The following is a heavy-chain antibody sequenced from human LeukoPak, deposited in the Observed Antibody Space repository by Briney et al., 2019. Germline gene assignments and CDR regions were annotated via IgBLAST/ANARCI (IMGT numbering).Heavy chain of an antibody. CDR1: GYTFTSNY. V-gene: IGHV1-46*01. Sequence: GASVKVSCKASGYTFTSNYIHWVRQAPGQGLEWMGMIYTRDGSTSYAQKFQGRVTVTRDTSTSTVHMELSGLRSEDMAVYYCARDQEGFDYWGQGTLVTVSS. CDR3: ARDQEGFDY. CDR2: IYTRDGST. J-gene: IGHJ4*02.